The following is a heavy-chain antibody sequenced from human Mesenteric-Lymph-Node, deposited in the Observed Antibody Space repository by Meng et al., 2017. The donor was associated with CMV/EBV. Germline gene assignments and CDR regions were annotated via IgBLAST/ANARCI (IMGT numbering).Heavy chain of an antibody. J-gene: IGHJ5*02. CDR2: IIPILGIA. D-gene: IGHD2-2*02. V-gene: IGHV1-69*04. CDR3: ARDYCSSTSCYRGGWFDP. Sequence: TFSSDTISWVRQAPGQGLEWMGRIIPILGIANYAQKFQGRVTITADKSTSTAYMELSSLRSEDTAVYYCARDYCSSTSCYRGGWFDPWGQGTLVTVSS. CDR1: TFSSDT.